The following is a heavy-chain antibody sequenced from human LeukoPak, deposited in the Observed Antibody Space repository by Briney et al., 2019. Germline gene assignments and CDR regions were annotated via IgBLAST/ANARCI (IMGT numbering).Heavy chain of an antibody. J-gene: IGHJ4*02. V-gene: IGHV1-3*01. Sequence: ASVKVSCKASGYTFTSYAMHWVRQAPGQRLEWMGWINAGNGNTKYSQKFQGRVTITRDTSASTAYMELSSLRSEDTAVYYCARVSPYNHDSSGSLDYWGQGTLVTVSS. CDR3: ARVSPYNHDSSGSLDY. D-gene: IGHD3-22*01. CDR2: INAGNGNT. CDR1: GYTFTSYA.